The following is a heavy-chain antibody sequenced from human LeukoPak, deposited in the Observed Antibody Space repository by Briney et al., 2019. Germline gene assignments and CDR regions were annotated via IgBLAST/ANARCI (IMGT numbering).Heavy chain of an antibody. CDR3: ARVELPLGREELDY. CDR2: ISAYNGNT. V-gene: IGHV1-18*01. J-gene: IGHJ4*02. CDR1: GYTFTSYG. Sequence: GASVKVSCRASGYTFTSYGISWVRQAPGQGLEWMGWISAYNGNTNYAQKLQGRVTMTTDTSTSTAYMELRSLRSEDTAVYYCARVELPLGREELDYWSQGTLVTVSS. D-gene: IGHD1-26*01.